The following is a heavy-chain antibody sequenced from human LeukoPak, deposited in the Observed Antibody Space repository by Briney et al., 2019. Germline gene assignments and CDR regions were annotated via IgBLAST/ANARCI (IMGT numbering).Heavy chain of an antibody. V-gene: IGHV3-74*01. CDR2: INSDGSST. D-gene: IGHD3-22*01. J-gene: IGHJ4*02. Sequence: XGSLRLSCAASGFTFSSYWMHWVRQAPGKGLVWVSRINSDGSSTSYADSVKGRFTISRDNAKNTLYLQMNSLRAEDTAVYYCARGPPYYYDSSGYPGDYFDYWGQGTPVTVSS. CDR3: ARGPPYYYDSSGYPGDYFDY. CDR1: GFTFSSYW.